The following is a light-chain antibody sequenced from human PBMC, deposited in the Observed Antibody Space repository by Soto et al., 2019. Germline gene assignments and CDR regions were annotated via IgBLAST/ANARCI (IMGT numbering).Light chain of an antibody. CDR1: QSISSY. V-gene: IGKV1-39*01. J-gene: IGKJ2*01. CDR2: AAS. Sequence: DIRMTQSPSSLSASVGDRVTITCRASQSISSYLNWYQQKPGKAPKLLIYAASNLQSGVPSRFSGSGSGTDFTLTISSLQPEDFATYYCQQSYSTPFYTFGQGTKVEIK. CDR3: QQSYSTPFYT.